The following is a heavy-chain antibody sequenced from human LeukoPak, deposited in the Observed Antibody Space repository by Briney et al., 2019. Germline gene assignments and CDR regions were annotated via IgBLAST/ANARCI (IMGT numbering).Heavy chain of an antibody. CDR2: IHPSGSA. CDR3: ARGIDDYKVAY. J-gene: IGHJ4*02. Sequence: SETLSLTCSVSDGSINGYYWNWIRQPPGVGLEWIGCIHPSGSAHYNPSLKNRVTISLDTSSNRFFLNINSVAAADTALYYCARGIDDYKVAYWGQGTLVTASS. D-gene: IGHD5-24*01. CDR1: DGSINGYY. V-gene: IGHV4-4*07.